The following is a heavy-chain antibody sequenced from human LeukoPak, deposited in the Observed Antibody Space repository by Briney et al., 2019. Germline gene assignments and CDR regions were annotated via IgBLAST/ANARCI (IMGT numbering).Heavy chain of an antibody. CDR2: IYYSGST. CDR1: GGSISSYY. V-gene: IGHV4-59*08. J-gene: IGHJ6*02. Sequence: PSETLSLTCTASGGSISSYYWSWIRQPPGKGLEWIGYIYYSGSTNYNPSLKSRVTISVDTSKNQFSLKLSSVTAADTAVYYCARADYGDYGMDVWGQGTTVTVSS. D-gene: IGHD4-17*01. CDR3: ARADYGDYGMDV.